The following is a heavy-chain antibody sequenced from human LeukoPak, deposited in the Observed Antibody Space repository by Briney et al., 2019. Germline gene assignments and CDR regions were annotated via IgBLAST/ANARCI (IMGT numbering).Heavy chain of an antibody. CDR1: GFSFSDYY. CDR3: ARNRGYGGYDSDY. Sequence: GGSLRLSCAASGFSFSDYYMSWIRQAPGKGLEWASYISSSGTTIYYADSVKGRFTISRDNAKNSLYLQMNSLRAEDTAVYYCARNRGYGGYDSDYWGQGTLVTVSS. J-gene: IGHJ4*02. CDR2: ISSSGTTI. V-gene: IGHV3-11*01. D-gene: IGHD5-12*01.